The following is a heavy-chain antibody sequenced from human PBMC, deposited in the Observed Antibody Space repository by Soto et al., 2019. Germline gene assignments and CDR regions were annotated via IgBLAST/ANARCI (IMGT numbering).Heavy chain of an antibody. Sequence: QVQLVQSGAEVKKPGSSVKVSCKAAGGTFSSYAISWVRQAPRQGLEWMGGIIPIFGTANYAQKFQGRVTITADESTSTADMELSSLRSEDTAVYYCAETRGSGYQIWYFDLWGRGTLVTVSS. CDR3: AETRGSGYQIWYFDL. D-gene: IGHD3-22*01. J-gene: IGHJ2*01. CDR2: IIPIFGTA. V-gene: IGHV1-69*12. CDR1: GGTFSSYA.